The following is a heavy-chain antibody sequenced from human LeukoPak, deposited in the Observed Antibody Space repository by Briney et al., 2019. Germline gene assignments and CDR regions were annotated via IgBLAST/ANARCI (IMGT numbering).Heavy chain of an antibody. CDR1: GYTFTSYY. Sequence: ASVKVSCKASGYTFTSYYMHWVRQAPGQGLEWMGIINPSGGSTSYAQKFQGRVTMTRDTSTSTAYMELRSLRSDDAAVYYCARDIGLYSSSWYEIFDYWGQGTLVTVSS. D-gene: IGHD6-13*01. J-gene: IGHJ4*02. CDR3: ARDIGLYSSSWYEIFDY. V-gene: IGHV1-46*01. CDR2: INPSGGST.